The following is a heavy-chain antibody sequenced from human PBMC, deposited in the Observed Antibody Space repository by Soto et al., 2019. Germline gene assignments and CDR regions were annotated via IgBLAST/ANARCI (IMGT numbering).Heavy chain of an antibody. CDR2: INSDGNST. CDR3: ARDCSSASCYMDV. Sequence: GGSLRLSCAASGFTFSSNWMHWVRQAPGKGLVWVSRINSDGNSTSYADSVKGRFTISRDNAKNTLYLQMNSLRAEDTAVYYCARDCSSASCYMDVWGQGTTVTVSS. CDR1: GFTFSSNW. J-gene: IGHJ6*02. D-gene: IGHD2-2*01. V-gene: IGHV3-74*01.